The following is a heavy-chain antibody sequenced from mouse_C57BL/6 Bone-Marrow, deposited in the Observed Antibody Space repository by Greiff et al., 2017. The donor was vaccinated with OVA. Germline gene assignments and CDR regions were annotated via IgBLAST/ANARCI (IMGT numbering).Heavy chain of an antibody. J-gene: IGHJ3*01. Sequence: EVQLVESGGGLVKPGGSLKLSCAASGFTFSDYYMYWVRQTPEKRLEWVAYISNGGGSTYYPDTVKGRFTISRDNAKNTLYLQMSRLKSEDTAMYYCARPWFAYWGQGTLVTVSA. CDR1: GFTFSDYY. V-gene: IGHV5-12*01. CDR2: ISNGGGST. CDR3: ARPWFAY.